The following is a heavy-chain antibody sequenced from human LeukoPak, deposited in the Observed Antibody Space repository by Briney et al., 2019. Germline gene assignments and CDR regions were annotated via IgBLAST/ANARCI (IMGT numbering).Heavy chain of an antibody. Sequence: PSETLSLTCTVSGGSISSYYWSWIRQPPGKGLEWIGYIYYSGSTNYNPSLKSRVTISVDTSKNQFSLKLSSVTAADTAVYYCASNKDSSSWCYFDYWGQGTLVTVSS. CDR3: ASNKDSSSWCYFDY. CDR2: IYYSGST. D-gene: IGHD6-13*01. V-gene: IGHV4-59*01. J-gene: IGHJ4*02. CDR1: GGSISSYY.